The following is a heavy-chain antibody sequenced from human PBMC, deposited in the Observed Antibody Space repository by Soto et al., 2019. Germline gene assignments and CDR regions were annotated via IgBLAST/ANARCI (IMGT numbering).Heavy chain of an antibody. V-gene: IGHV1-69*01. D-gene: IGHD6-19*01. CDR1: GGTFNTYT. J-gene: IGHJ4*02. CDR3: ARDQAVAGFDY. CDR2: TTPVLGTR. Sequence: QVQLVQSGAAVKKPGSSVKVSCKASGGTFNTYTFTWVRQAPGQGLEWMGGTTPVLGTRHYAQKFQGRVTITADGSTRTVYMELSTLRSDDTAVYYCARDQAVAGFDYWGQGTLVTVSS.